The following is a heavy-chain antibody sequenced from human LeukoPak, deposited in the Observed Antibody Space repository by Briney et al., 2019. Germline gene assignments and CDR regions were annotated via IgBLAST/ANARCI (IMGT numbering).Heavy chain of an antibody. CDR1: GFTFNNYA. CDR3: ARSGGLQKFDY. Sequence: GGSLRLSCAASGFTFNNYAMTWVRQAPGKGLQWVAVISYDGNTIHYADSVKGRFIISRDTSKNTLYLQMNSLRAEDTAVYYCARSGGLQKFDYWGQGTLVTVSS. V-gene: IGHV3-30-3*01. D-gene: IGHD4-11*01. CDR2: ISYDGNTI. J-gene: IGHJ4*02.